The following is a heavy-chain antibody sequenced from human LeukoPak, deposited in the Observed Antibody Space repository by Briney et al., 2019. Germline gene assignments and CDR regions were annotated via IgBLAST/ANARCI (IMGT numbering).Heavy chain of an antibody. CDR2: INHSGSR. J-gene: IGHJ3*02. Sequence: SETLSLTCAVYGGSFSDYHWSWIRQAPGKGLEWIGEINHSGSRNYNPSLKSRVAISVDTSKNQFSLELRSVTAADTAVYYCARVRLWFGNFDAFDIWGQGTMVTVSS. CDR3: ARVRLWFGNFDAFDI. CDR1: GGSFSDYH. D-gene: IGHD3-10*01. V-gene: IGHV4-34*01.